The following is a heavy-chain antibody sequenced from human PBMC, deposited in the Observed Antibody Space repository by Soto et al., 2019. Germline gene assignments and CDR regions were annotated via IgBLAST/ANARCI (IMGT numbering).Heavy chain of an antibody. Sequence: EVQLVESGGDLVQPGGSLRLSCAVSGFTVSRNYMSWVRQAPGKGLEWVSVIYTNDNRYYADSVKGRVTISRDNSKNTLYLQMNSLRVEDTAVYYCARGRPREGFDPWGQGTLVTVSS. CDR3: ARGRPREGFDP. CDR1: GFTVSRNY. V-gene: IGHV3-66*01. D-gene: IGHD6-6*01. CDR2: IYTNDNR. J-gene: IGHJ5*02.